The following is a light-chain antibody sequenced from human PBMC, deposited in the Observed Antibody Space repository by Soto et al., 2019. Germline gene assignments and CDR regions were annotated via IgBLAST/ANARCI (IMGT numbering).Light chain of an antibody. V-gene: IGKV3-11*01. CDR3: LQRSNWPLT. Sequence: EIVLTQSPATLPLSPGERATLSCRASQSGSNYFAWYQQKPCQAPRLLIYDASNRATGVPARFSGSGSGTVFALTISSLEPEDFAVYYCLQRSNWPLTFGGGTKVEIK. CDR1: QSGSNY. CDR2: DAS. J-gene: IGKJ4*01.